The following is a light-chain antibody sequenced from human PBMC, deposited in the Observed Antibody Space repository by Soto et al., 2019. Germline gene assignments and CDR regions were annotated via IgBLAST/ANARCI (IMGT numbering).Light chain of an antibody. J-gene: IGKJ3*01. CDR1: QTISNY. V-gene: IGKV1-39*01. CDR2: AGS. CDR3: QKTYSTPLT. Sequence: DIQMTQSPSSLSASVGDRVTIICRASQTISNYLNWYQEKPGKAPKLLLYAGSNLLGGVPSRISGSGSGTEFTLNISNLRPEDFAAYYCQKTYSTPLTFGPGTKVDI.